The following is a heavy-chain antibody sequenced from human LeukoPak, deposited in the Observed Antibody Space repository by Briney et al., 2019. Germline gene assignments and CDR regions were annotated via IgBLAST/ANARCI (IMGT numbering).Heavy chain of an antibody. J-gene: IGHJ4*02. V-gene: IGHV3-33*06. D-gene: IGHD3-22*01. Sequence: GRSLRLSCAASGFTFSSYAMHWVRQAPGKGLEWVAAIRGLRGNKYYADSVKGRFTISRDNSNNTLYLQMNSLRAEDTAVYYCAKVRICYDSSGYTFDCLGQGGLV. CDR3: AKVRICYDSSGYTFDC. CDR1: GFTFSSYA. CDR2: IRGLRGNK.